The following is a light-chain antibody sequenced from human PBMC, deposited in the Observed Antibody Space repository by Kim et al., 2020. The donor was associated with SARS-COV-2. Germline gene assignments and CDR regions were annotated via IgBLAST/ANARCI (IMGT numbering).Light chain of an antibody. Sequence: IQMTQSPSSLSASVGDRVTITCRASQGISHFLAWFQQKPGQAPKSLIYGAFSLHSGVPSRFSGSGSPAEFTLTISNLQPEDFGTYYCQQYNSYPLTFGGGTKVDIK. J-gene: IGKJ4*01. CDR3: QQYNSYPLT. CDR1: QGISHF. CDR2: GAF. V-gene: IGKV1-16*01.